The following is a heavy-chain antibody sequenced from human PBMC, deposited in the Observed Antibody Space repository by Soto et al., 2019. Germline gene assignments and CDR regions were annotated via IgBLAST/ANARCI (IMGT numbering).Heavy chain of an antibody. CDR2: MNPNSGNT. J-gene: IGHJ6*03. CDR1: GYTYTKYD. CDR3: ARADDCSSSSCYHYYYYMDV. D-gene: IGHD2-2*01. Sequence: GASVKVSCTASGYTYTKYDINWVRQAPGQGLEWMGWMNPNSGNTGYAQKFQGRVTMTRSTSINTAYMELSSLRSDDTAVYYCARADDCSSSSCYHYYYYMDVCGIGTTVTVSS. V-gene: IGHV1-8*01.